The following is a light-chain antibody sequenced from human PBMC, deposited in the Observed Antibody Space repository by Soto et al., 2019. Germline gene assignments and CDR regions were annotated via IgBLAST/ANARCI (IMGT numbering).Light chain of an antibody. CDR3: QQRSNWPRT. J-gene: IGKJ1*01. V-gene: IGKV3-11*01. CDR2: DVT. CDR1: QNISSY. Sequence: IVLTQSPATLSLSPGERATLSCRASQNISSYLIWYQQKPGQAPRLLMYDVTNRATGIPARFSGSGSGTDFTLNSSSIEPEDLAVYYCQQRSNWPRTFGQGTKVEIK.